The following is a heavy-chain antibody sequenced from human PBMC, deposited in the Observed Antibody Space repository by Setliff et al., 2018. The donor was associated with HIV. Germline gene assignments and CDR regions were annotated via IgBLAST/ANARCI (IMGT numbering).Heavy chain of an antibody. CDR2: LIPILGIA. D-gene: IGHD3-22*01. V-gene: IGHV1-69*10. Sequence: SVKVSCKASGGAFSGYALSWVRQAPGQGLEWMGGLIPILGIAQYAQKFHGRVTISADTSTTTAYLEVSSLRSEDTAVYYCAKGYYHDSRGYPTGPSFDIWGQGTMVTVSS. J-gene: IGHJ3*02. CDR3: AKGYYHDSRGYPTGPSFDI. CDR1: GGAFSGYA.